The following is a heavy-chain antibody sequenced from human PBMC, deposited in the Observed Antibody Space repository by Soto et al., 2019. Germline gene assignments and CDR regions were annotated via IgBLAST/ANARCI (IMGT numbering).Heavy chain of an antibody. CDR3: SRRLRTSLTTGDWFDP. Sequence: EVQLLESGGGLVQPGGSLRLSCAGSGFTVITYAMSWVRQAPGKGLEWISSIGGDGRTTYYADSVKGRFTISRDSSKTTVFMLPNNRRFKDTAIYCCSRRLRTSLTTGDWFDPWGQGTLVNVSS. J-gene: IGHJ5*02. V-gene: IGHV3-23*01. CDR1: GFTVITYA. CDR2: IGGDGRTT. D-gene: IGHD4-17*01.